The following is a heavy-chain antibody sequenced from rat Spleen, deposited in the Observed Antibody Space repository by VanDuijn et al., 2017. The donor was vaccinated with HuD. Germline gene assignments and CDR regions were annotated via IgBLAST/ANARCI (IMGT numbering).Heavy chain of an antibody. J-gene: IGHJ4*01. CDR1: GFTFSDYY. CDR2: ISYDGGST. D-gene: IGHD1-1*01. CDR3: ATDSGDVYYVMDA. Sequence: EVQLVESGGGLVQPGRSLKLSCAASGFTFSDYYMAWVRQAPTKGLEWVASISYDGGSTYYRDSVKGRFTISRDNAKSSLYLQMDSLRSEDTATYYCATDSGDVYYVMDAWGQGASVTVSS. V-gene: IGHV5-20*01.